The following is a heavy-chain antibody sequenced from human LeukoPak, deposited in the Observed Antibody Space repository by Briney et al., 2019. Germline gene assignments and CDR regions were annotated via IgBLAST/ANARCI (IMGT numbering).Heavy chain of an antibody. D-gene: IGHD6-19*01. J-gene: IGHJ5*02. Sequence: GRSLRLSCAASGFTFSSYGMHWVRQAPGKGLEWVAFIRYDGSNKYYADSVKGRFTISRDNSKNTLYLQMNSLRAEDTAVYYCAKDSSRAVAGTHQFDPWGQGTLVTVSS. V-gene: IGHV3-30*02. CDR3: AKDSSRAVAGTHQFDP. CDR1: GFTFSSYG. CDR2: IRYDGSNK.